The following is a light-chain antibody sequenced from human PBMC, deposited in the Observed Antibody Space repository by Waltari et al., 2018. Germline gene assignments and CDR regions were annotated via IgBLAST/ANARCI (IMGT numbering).Light chain of an antibody. CDR1: SSDVGGYHY. V-gene: IGLV2-14*03. Sequence: QSALTPPASVSGSPGQSITISCTGTSSDVGGYHYVSWYQQHPGKAPKLMIYDVSNRPSGVSNRFSGSKSGNTASLTISGLQAEDEADYYCSSYTSSSTVVFGGGTKLTVL. J-gene: IGLJ2*01. CDR3: SSYTSSSTVV. CDR2: DVS.